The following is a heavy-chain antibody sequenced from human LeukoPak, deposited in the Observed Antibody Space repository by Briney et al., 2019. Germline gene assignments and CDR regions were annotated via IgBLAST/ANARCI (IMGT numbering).Heavy chain of an antibody. V-gene: IGHV4-61*02. D-gene: IGHD2/OR15-2a*01. CDR3: ARGPNKYPGWYYFDY. Sequence: PSQTLSLTCTVSGDSISRSTYYWNWIRQSAGKGLEWIGRAYTTGSTNYNPSLKSRVTISVDKSKNQFSLKLSSVTAADTAVYYCARGPNKYPGWYYFDYWGQGTLVTVSS. CDR1: GDSISRSTYY. CDR2: AYTTGST. J-gene: IGHJ4*02.